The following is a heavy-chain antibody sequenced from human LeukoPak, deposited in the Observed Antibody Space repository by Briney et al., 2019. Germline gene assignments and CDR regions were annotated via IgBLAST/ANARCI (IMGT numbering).Heavy chain of an antibody. CDR2: ISSDGSNQ. V-gene: IGHV3-30*03. CDR1: GFTFSSYG. CDR3: ASGAGSGWYYFDY. Sequence: GGSLRLSCAASGFTFSSYGMHWVRQAPGKGLEWVAVISSDGSNQDYGDSVKGRLTISRDNSKNTLYLQMNSLRPDDTAVYYCASGAGSGWYYFDYWGQGTLVTVSS. D-gene: IGHD6-13*01. J-gene: IGHJ4*02.